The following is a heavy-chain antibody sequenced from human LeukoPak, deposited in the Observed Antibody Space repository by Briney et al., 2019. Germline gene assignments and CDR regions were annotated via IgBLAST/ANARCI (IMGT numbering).Heavy chain of an antibody. J-gene: IGHJ4*02. D-gene: IGHD6-13*01. CDR2: IKSKTDGGTT. Sequence: SGGSLRLSCEASGYTFSTYGMHWLRQAPGKGLEWVGRIKSKTDGGTTDYAAPVKGRFTISRDDSKNTLYLQMNSLKTEDTAVYYCTTDRGIAAAGTSFDYWGQGTLVTVSS. CDR1: GYTFSTYG. V-gene: IGHV3-15*01. CDR3: TTDRGIAAAGTSFDY.